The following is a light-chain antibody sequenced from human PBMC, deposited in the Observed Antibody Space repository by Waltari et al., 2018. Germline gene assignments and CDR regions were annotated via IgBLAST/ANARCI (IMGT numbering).Light chain of an antibody. CDR1: QSVGGY. V-gene: IGKV3-11*01. CDR2: DAS. CDR3: QQRSSWPPWA. Sequence: EVVLTQSPATLSLSPGERATLSCRASQSVGGYLAWYQHKPGQAPRLLIYDASYMATGIPARFSGSGSGTDFTLTISSLEADDFAVYYCQQRSSWPPWAFGQGTRVEV. J-gene: IGKJ1*01.